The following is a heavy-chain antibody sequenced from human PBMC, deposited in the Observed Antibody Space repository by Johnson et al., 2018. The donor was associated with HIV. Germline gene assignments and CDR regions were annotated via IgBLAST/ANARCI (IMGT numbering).Heavy chain of an antibody. J-gene: IGHJ3*02. Sequence: QVQLVESGGGLVKPGESLRLSCAASGFSFSNAWMNWVRQAPGKGLEWVSYISSSGSTIYYADSVKGRFTISRDNAKNSLYLQMNSLRAEDTAVYYCARGGAYCGGDCNAFDIWGQGTMVTVSS. CDR1: GFSFSNAW. D-gene: IGHD2-21*02. CDR3: ARGGAYCGGDCNAFDI. V-gene: IGHV3-11*04. CDR2: ISSSGSTI.